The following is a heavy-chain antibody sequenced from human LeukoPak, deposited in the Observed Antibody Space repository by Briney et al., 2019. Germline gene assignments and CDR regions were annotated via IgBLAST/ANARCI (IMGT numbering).Heavy chain of an antibody. CDR1: GGSISSYY. CDR2: IYYSGST. CDR3: ARDNSRLDY. J-gene: IGHJ4*02. Sequence: PSETLSLTCTVSGGSISSYYWSWIRQPPGKGLEWIGYIYYSGSTNYNPSLKSRVTISVDTSKNQFSLKLSSVTAADTAVYYCARDNSRLDYWGQGTLVTVSS. V-gene: IGHV4-59*12.